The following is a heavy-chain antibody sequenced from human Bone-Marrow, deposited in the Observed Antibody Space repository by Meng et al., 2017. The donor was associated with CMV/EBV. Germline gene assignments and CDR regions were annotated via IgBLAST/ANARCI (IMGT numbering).Heavy chain of an antibody. V-gene: IGHV3-21*01. CDR3: ARDRELLLSMDV. CDR2: ISSSSSYI. J-gene: IGHJ6*02. Sequence: GGSLRLSCAASGFTFSSYSMNWVRQAPGKGLEWVSSISSSSSYIYYADSVKGRFTISRDNAKNSLYLQMNSLRAEDTAVYYCARDRELLLSMDVWGQRTTVTVSS. D-gene: IGHD1-26*01. CDR1: GFTFSSYS.